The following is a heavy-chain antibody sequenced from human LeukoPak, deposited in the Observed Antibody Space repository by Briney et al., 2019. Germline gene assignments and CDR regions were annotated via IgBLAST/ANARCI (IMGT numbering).Heavy chain of an antibody. CDR1: GFTFSSYS. CDR3: ARDQRPGIAVAGTYGMDV. Sequence: GGSLRLSCAASGFTFSSYSMNWVRQAPGKGLEWVSSISSSSSDIYYADSVKGRFTISRDNAKNSLYLQMNSLRAEDTAVYYCARDQRPGIAVAGTYGMDVWGQGTTVTVSS. J-gene: IGHJ6*02. CDR2: ISSSSSDI. V-gene: IGHV3-21*01. D-gene: IGHD6-19*01.